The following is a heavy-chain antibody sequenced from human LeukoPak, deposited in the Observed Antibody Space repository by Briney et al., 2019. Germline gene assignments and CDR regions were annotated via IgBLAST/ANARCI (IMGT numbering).Heavy chain of an antibody. J-gene: IGHJ5*02. D-gene: IGHD2-2*01. CDR2: ISAYNGNT. V-gene: IGHV1-18*01. CDR3: ARGDIVVVPAAMPQRWFDP. CDR1: GYTFTSYG. Sequence: ASVKASCKASGYTFTSYGISWVRQAPGQGLEWMGWISAYNGNTNYAQKLQGRVTMTTDTSTSTAYMELRSLRSDDTAVYYCARGDIVVVPAAMPQRWFDPWGQGTLVTVSS.